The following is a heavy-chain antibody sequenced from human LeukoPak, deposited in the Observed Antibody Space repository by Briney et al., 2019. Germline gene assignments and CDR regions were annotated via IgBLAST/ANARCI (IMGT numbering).Heavy chain of an antibody. Sequence: PSETLSFTCSVYGGSFSGYYWSWLRQPPGKGLKWIGKINHSGSTNYNPSLKRRVTISVDTSKNQLSLKLSSVTAADTAVYYCARPAYYDFWSGYSSEAFDIWGQGAMVTVSS. V-gene: IGHV4-34*01. CDR3: ARPAYYDFWSGYSSEAFDI. J-gene: IGHJ3*02. D-gene: IGHD3-3*01. CDR1: GGSFSGYY. CDR2: INHSGST.